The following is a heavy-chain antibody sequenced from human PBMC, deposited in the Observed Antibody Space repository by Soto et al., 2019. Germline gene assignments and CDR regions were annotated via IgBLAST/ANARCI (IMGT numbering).Heavy chain of an antibody. Sequence: PGGSLRLSCAASGFTLSSYAMSWVRQAPGKGLEWVSAISGSGGSTYYADSVKGRFTISRDNSKNTLYLQMNSLRAEDTAVYYCAKVLKETYYYDSSGYQPVDYWGQGALVTVSS. CDR3: AKVLKETYYYDSSGYQPVDY. CDR1: GFTLSSYA. CDR2: ISGSGGST. J-gene: IGHJ4*02. V-gene: IGHV3-23*01. D-gene: IGHD3-22*01.